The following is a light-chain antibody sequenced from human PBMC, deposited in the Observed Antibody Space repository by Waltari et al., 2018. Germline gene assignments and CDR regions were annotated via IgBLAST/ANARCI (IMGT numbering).Light chain of an antibody. CDR1: SSDFGNYDL. CDR3: CSYAGTTTYV. Sequence: QPVLTQPASVSGSAEQSITIFCTGTSSDFGNYDLVSWYQHHPGKAPKVIIYEGVKRPSGVSDRFSGSKSGTTASLTISGLQADDEAEYYCCSYAGTTTYVFGGGTSVTVL. J-gene: IGLJ1*01. V-gene: IGLV2-23*01. CDR2: EGV.